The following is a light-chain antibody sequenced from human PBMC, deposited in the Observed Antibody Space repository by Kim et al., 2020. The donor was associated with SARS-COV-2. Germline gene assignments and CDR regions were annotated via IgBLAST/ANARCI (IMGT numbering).Light chain of an antibody. CDR1: ETVKTN. Sequence: EIVMTPSPVTLSVSPGDTVTLSCRASETVKTNLAWYQQKPGQAPRLLIYGASTRATDIPARFSGSGSGTEFSLNISSLQSEDFAVYYCEQYGKWPLTFGGGTKVDIK. CDR2: GAS. J-gene: IGKJ4*01. V-gene: IGKV3-15*01. CDR3: EQYGKWPLT.